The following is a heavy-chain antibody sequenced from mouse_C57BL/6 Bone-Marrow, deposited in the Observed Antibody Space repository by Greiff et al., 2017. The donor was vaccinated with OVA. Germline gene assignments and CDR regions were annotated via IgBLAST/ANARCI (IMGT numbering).Heavy chain of an antibody. J-gene: IGHJ3*01. D-gene: IGHD3-2*02. CDR3: ARQLRLRRFAY. CDR2: IYPRSGNT. V-gene: IGHV1-81*01. Sequence: QVQLQQSGAELARPGASVKLSCKASGYTFTSYGISWVKQRTGQGLEWIGEIYPRSGNTYYNEKFKGKATLTADKSSSTAYMELRSLTSEDSAVYFCARQLRLRRFAYWGQGTLVTVSA. CDR1: GYTFTSYG.